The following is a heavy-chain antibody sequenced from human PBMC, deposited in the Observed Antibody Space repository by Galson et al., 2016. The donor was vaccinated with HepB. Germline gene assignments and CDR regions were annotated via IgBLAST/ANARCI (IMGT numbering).Heavy chain of an antibody. Sequence: SLRLSCAASGFTFSTYAILWVRQAPGKGLEWVALISYDGTTKDYADSVKGRFTLSRDNSKNTLNLQMNSLRDEDTAVYYCASDLGIHDYYGMDVWGQGTTVTVAS. V-gene: IGHV3-30-3*01. CDR2: ISYDGTTK. D-gene: IGHD5-18*01. CDR3: ASDLGIHDYYGMDV. J-gene: IGHJ6*02. CDR1: GFTFSTYA.